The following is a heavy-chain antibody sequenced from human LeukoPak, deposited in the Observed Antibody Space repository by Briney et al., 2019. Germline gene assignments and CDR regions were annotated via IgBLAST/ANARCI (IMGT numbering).Heavy chain of an antibody. Sequence: SVKVSCKASGGTFSSYTISWVRQAPGQGLEWMGRIIPILGIANYAQKFQGRVTITADKSTSTAYMELSSLRSEDTAVYYCARTPTKSYDFWSGYLYCFDYWGQGTLVTVSS. CDR1: GGTFSSYT. V-gene: IGHV1-69*02. D-gene: IGHD3-3*01. J-gene: IGHJ4*02. CDR2: IIPILGIA. CDR3: ARTPTKSYDFWSGYLYCFDY.